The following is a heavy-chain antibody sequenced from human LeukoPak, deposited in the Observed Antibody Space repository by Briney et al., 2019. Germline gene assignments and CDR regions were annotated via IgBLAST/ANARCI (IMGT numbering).Heavy chain of an antibody. V-gene: IGHV3-7*01. CDR3: ARDPECGALWFGELSHFDY. D-gene: IGHD3-10*01. CDR1: GFTFSSYW. CDR2: IKQDGSEK. Sequence: PGGSLRLSCAASGFTFSSYWMSWVRQAPGKGLEWVANIKQDGSEKYYVDSVKGRFTISRDNAKNSLYLQMNSLRAEDTAVYYCARDPECGALWFGELSHFDYWGQGTLVTVSS. J-gene: IGHJ4*02.